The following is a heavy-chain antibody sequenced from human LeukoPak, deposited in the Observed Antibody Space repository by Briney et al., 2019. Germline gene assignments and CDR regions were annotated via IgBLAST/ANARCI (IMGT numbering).Heavy chain of an antibody. J-gene: IGHJ1*01. Sequence: SETLSLTCAVYGGSFTGYYWSCIRQPPRKGLEWIGEINHSVSTNYNPSRKSRVTISVDTSKNQFSLKLSSVTAADTAVYYCARGANRINDYVWGSYRYNHPFQHWGQGTLVTVSS. CDR2: INHSVST. D-gene: IGHD3-16*02. CDR1: GGSFTGYY. V-gene: IGHV4-34*01. CDR3: ARGANRINDYVWGSYRYNHPFQH.